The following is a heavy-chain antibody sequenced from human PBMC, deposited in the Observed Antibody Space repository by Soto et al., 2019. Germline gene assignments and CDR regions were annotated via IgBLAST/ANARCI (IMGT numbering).Heavy chain of an antibody. CDR3: ARDPQVNSSSPG. Sequence: VQLVQSGAEVKKPGSSVKVSCKASGGTFSSYTISWVRQAPGQGLEWMGRIIPILGIANYAQKFQGRVTITADKSTSTAYMEMSSLRSADTAVYYCARDPQVNSSSPGWGQGTLVTASS. D-gene: IGHD6-6*01. V-gene: IGHV1-69*08. CDR1: GGTFSSYT. CDR2: IIPILGIA. J-gene: IGHJ4*02.